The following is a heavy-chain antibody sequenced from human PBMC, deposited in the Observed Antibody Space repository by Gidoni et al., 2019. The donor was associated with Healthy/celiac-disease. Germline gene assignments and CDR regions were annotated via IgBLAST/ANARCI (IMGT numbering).Heavy chain of an antibody. J-gene: IGHJ6*02. CDR2: IIPIFGTA. CDR3: ARPDYGTPYYGMDV. CDR1: GGPFSSYA. V-gene: IGHV1-69*01. D-gene: IGHD4-17*01. Sequence: QVQLVQSGAAVKKPGSSVKVSCKASGGPFSSYAISWVRQAPGQGREWMGGIIPIFGTANYAQKFQGRVTITADESTSTAYMELSSLRSEDTAVYYCARPDYGTPYYGMDVWGQGTTVTVSS.